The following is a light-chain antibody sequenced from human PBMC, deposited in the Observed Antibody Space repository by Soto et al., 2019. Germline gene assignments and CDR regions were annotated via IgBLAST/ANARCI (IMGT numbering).Light chain of an antibody. CDR2: GAS. J-gene: IGKJ4*01. CDR1: PSVTNY. Sequence: PGERATLSCSASPSVTNYLAWYQQKPGQAPRLLIYGASSRATGIPARFSGSGSGTDFTLTISSLEPEDFAVYYCQQRSNWPPFTFGGGTKVDIK. CDR3: QQRSNWPPFT. V-gene: IGKV3-11*01.